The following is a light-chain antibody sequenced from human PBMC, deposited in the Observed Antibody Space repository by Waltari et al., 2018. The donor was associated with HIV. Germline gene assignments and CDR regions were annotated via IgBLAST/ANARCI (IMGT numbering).Light chain of an antibody. J-gene: IGLJ3*02. Sequence: QLVLTQSPSASASLGASVKLTCTLSSGHSSYAIAWHPKQPEKGPRYLMKLNSDGSHSKGDGIPDRFSGSSSGAERYLTISSLQSEDEADYYCQTWGTGSWVFGGGTKLTVL. CDR2: LNSDGSH. CDR1: SGHSSYA. V-gene: IGLV4-69*01. CDR3: QTWGTGSWV.